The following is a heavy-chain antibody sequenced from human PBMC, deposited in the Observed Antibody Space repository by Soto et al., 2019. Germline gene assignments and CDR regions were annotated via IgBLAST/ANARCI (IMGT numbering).Heavy chain of an antibody. V-gene: IGHV3-21*01. D-gene: IGHD3-9*01. Sequence: GGSLRLSCAASGFTFSSYSMNCVRQAPGKGLEWVSSISSSSSYIYYADSVKGRFTISRDNAKNSLYLQMNSLRAEDTAVYYCARDGAYYDILTGYLGGSRFDYWGQGTLVTVSS. J-gene: IGHJ4*02. CDR1: GFTFSSYS. CDR2: ISSSSSYI. CDR3: ARDGAYYDILTGYLGGSRFDY.